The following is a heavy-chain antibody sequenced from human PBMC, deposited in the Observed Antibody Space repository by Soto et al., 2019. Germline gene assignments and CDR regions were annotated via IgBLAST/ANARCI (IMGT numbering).Heavy chain of an antibody. CDR3: ARDYGAAAGNRYYYYGMDV. J-gene: IGHJ6*02. D-gene: IGHD6-13*01. CDR1: GFTFSSYS. V-gene: IGHV3-48*01. Sequence: PGGSLRLSCAASGFTFSSYSMNWVRQAPGKGLEWVSYISSSSTIYYADSVKGRFTISRDNAKNSLYLQMNSLRAEDTAVYYCARDYGAAAGNRYYYYGMDVWGQGTTVTVSS. CDR2: ISSSSTI.